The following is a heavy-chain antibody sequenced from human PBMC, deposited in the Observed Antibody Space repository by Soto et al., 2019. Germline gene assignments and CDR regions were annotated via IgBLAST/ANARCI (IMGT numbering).Heavy chain of an antibody. CDR1: GFTFDDYA. CDR3: ARDYGYDSSGYIFDY. D-gene: IGHD3-22*01. V-gene: IGHV3-9*01. Sequence: PGGSLRLSCAASGFTFDDYAMHWVRQAPGKGLEWVSGISWNSGSIGYADSVKGRFTISRDNAKNSLYLQINSLRAEDTALYYCARDYGYDSSGYIFDYWGQGTLVTVSS. CDR2: ISWNSGSI. J-gene: IGHJ4*02.